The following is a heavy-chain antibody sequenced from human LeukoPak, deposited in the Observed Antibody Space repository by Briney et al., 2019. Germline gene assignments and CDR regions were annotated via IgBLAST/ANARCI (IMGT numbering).Heavy chain of an antibody. D-gene: IGHD2-2*01. CDR2: IYHSGST. CDR3: ARSNIVVVPTAPDY. J-gene: IGHJ4*02. CDR1: GGSISSYY. V-gene: IGHV4-59*04. Sequence: SETLSLTCTVSGGSISSYYWSWIRQPPGKGLEWIGYIYHSGSTYYNPSLKSRVSMSVDRSKNQFSLKLTSVTAADTAVYYCARSNIVVVPTAPDYWGQGTLVTVSS.